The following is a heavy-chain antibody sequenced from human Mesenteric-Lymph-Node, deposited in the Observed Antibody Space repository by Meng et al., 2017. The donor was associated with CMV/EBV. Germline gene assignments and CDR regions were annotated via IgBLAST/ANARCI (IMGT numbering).Heavy chain of an antibody. D-gene: IGHD6-6*01. J-gene: IGHJ4*02. CDR2: ISSSSSYI. Sequence: GESLKISCAASGFTFSSYGMNWVRQAPGKGLEWVSSISSSSSYIYYADSVKGRFTISRDNSKNTLYLQMNSLRAEDTAVYYCAKVGAARRGGYFDYWGQGTLVTVSS. CDR3: AKVGAARRGGYFDY. CDR1: GFTFSSYG. V-gene: IGHV3-21*04.